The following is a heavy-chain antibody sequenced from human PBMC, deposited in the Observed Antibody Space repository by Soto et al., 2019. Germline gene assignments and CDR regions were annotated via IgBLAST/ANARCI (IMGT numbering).Heavy chain of an antibody. CDR2: INKDGSEK. Sequence: EVQVVESGGGLFQPGGSLRLSCAASGFTFTSYWMTWVRQAPGRGLEWVANINKDGSEKSYVDSVKGRFTISRDNAKSSLYLQMNSLRADDTAVYYCVREIASRLWGKGTTVIVSS. CDR3: VREIASRL. D-gene: IGHD2-21*01. V-gene: IGHV3-7*01. CDR1: GFTFTSYW. J-gene: IGHJ6*04.